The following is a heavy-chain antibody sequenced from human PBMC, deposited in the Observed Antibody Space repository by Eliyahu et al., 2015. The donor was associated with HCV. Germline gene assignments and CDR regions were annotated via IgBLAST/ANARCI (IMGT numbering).Heavy chain of an antibody. CDR3: ARENGITIFGVVIGAFDI. V-gene: IGHV1-18*01. Sequence: QVQLVQSGAEVKKPGASVKVSCXASGYTFTSYXISWVRQAPGQGLEWMGWISAYNGNTNYAQKLQGRVTMTTDTSTXTAYMELRSLRSDDTAVYYCARENGITIFGVVIGAFDIWGQGTMVTVSS. CDR2: ISAYNGNT. D-gene: IGHD3-3*01. J-gene: IGHJ3*02. CDR1: GYTFTSYX.